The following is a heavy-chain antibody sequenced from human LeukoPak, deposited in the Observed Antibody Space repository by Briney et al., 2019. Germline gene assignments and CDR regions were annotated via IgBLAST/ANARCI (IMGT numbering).Heavy chain of an antibody. CDR1: GGSIRNYY. CDR3: ARPSRTGSGWDAFDI. D-gene: IGHD3-22*01. CDR2: IYYSGST. V-gene: IGHV4-59*08. J-gene: IGHJ3*02. Sequence: SETLSLTCTVSGGSIRNYYGSWIRQPPGKELEWIGYIYYSGSTNYNPSLTSRVTISVDTSKNQFSLNLTSVTAADTAVYYCARPSRTGSGWDAFDIWGQGTMVTVSS.